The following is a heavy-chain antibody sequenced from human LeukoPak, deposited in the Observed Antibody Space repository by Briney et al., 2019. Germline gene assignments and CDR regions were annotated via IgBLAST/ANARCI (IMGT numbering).Heavy chain of an antibody. D-gene: IGHD3-10*02. J-gene: IGHJ4*02. CDR1: GGSISSHY. V-gene: IGHV4-59*11. CDR3: ANGVVRGVISY. Sequence: KASGTLSLTCTVSGGSISSHYWSWIRQPPGKGLEWIGYIYYSGSTNYNPSLKSRVTISVVTSKNQFSLKLSSVTAADTAVYYCANGVVRGVISYWGQGTLVTVSS. CDR2: IYYSGST.